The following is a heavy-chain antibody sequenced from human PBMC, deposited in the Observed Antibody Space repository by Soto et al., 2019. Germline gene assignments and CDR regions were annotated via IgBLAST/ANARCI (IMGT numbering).Heavy chain of an antibody. Sequence: QVQLQQSGPGLVKPSQTLTLTCAISGDSVSSNSAIWNWLRQSPSRGLEWLGRTYYRSKWYNNYAESVKGRITINPDTSKNQFSLQLNSVTPGDTAVYYCSTWHFDYWGQGTLVTVSS. CDR3: STWHFDY. CDR2: TYYRSKWYN. CDR1: GDSVSSNSAI. J-gene: IGHJ4*02. V-gene: IGHV6-1*01.